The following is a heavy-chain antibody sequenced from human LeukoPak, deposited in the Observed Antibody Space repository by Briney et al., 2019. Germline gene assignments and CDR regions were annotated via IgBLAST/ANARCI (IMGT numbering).Heavy chain of an antibody. CDR2: INHSGST. CDR1: GGSFSGYY. D-gene: IGHD3-22*01. CDR3: ARGPPYYYDSSGFG. V-gene: IGHV4-34*01. J-gene: IGHJ4*02. Sequence: SETLSLPCAVYGGSFSGYYWSWIRQPPGKGLEWIGEINHSGSTNYNPSLKSRVTISVDTSKNQFSLKLSSVTAADTAVYYCARGPPYYYDSSGFGWGQGTLVTVSS.